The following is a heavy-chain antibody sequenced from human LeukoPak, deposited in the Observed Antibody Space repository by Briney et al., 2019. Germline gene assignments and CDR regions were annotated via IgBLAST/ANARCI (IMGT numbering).Heavy chain of an antibody. J-gene: IGHJ6*03. CDR1: GFTFDDYA. CDR2: ISWNSGSI. V-gene: IGHV3-9*01. Sequence: GGSLRLSCAASGFTFDDYAMHWVRHAPGKGLEWVSGISWNSGSIGYADSVKGRFTISRDNAKNSLYLQMNSLRAEDTALYYCAKGNYYYYYMDVWGKGTTVTISS. CDR3: AKGNYYYYYMDV.